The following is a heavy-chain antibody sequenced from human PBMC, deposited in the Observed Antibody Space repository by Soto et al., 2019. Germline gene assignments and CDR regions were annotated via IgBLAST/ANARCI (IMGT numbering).Heavy chain of an antibody. CDR1: GFTFSSYG. Sequence: QVQLVESGGGVVQPGRSLRLSCAASGFTFSSYGMHWVRQAPGMGLEWVAVIWYDGSIKYYADSVKDRVTISRDNSKNTLYLQMNSLRAEDTAVYYCASRLDFWSGIEIPPLDGSDAFDIWGQGTMVTVSS. D-gene: IGHD3-3*01. J-gene: IGHJ3*02. V-gene: IGHV3-33*01. CDR2: IWYDGSIK. CDR3: ASRLDFWSGIEIPPLDGSDAFDI.